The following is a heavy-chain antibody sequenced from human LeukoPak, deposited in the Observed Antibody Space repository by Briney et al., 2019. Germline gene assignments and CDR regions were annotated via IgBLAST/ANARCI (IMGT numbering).Heavy chain of an antibody. J-gene: IGHJ4*02. Sequence: SETLSLTCAVYGGSFSGYYWSWIRQPPGKGLEWIGYIYYSGSTNYNPSLKSRVTISVDTSKNQFSLKLSSVTAADTAVYYCARNVRDGYNFLDYWGQGTLVTVSS. CDR3: ARNVRDGYNFLDY. CDR1: GGSFSGYY. V-gene: IGHV4-59*08. CDR2: IYYSGST. D-gene: IGHD5-24*01.